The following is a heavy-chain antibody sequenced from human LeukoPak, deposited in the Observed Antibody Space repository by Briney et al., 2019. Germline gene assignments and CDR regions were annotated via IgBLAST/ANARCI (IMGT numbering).Heavy chain of an antibody. CDR1: GGSINNYY. V-gene: IGHV4-59*01. CDR3: ARLSSLANIAARGRTWLDP. CDR2: IFYTGTT. Sequence: PSETLSLTCTVSGGSINNYYWTWIRQPPGKGLEWIGYIFYTGTTKYNPSLKSRVTISVDTSENQFSLKLTSVTAADTAVYYCARLSSLANIAARGRTWLDPWGQGSLVTVSS. D-gene: IGHD6-6*01. J-gene: IGHJ5*02.